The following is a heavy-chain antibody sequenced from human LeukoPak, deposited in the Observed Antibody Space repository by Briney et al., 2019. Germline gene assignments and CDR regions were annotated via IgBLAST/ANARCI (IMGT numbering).Heavy chain of an antibody. V-gene: IGHV3-30*02. J-gene: IGHJ4*02. CDR1: GFTFSSFG. CDR2: IRFDASNK. Sequence: GGSLRLSCGASGFTFSSFGMHWVRQAPGKGLEWVAFIRFDASNKYYADSVKGRFTISRDNSKNTLYLQMNSLRAEDTAVYYCAKSHGYSYGFDYWGQGTLVTVSS. D-gene: IGHD5-18*01. CDR3: AKSHGYSYGFDY.